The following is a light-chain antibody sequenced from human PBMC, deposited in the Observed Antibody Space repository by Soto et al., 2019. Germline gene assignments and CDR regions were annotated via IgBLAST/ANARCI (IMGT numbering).Light chain of an antibody. V-gene: IGKV3-20*01. CDR2: GAS. CDR3: QQYGSSPRT. J-gene: IGKJ1*01. Sequence: EIVLTQSPGTLSLSPGERATLSCRASQSVSNNYLAWYQQKPGQAPTLLIYGASRRATGIPDRFSGSGSGTDFTLTISRPEPEDFAVYYCQQYGSSPRTFGQGTKVDIK. CDR1: QSVSNNY.